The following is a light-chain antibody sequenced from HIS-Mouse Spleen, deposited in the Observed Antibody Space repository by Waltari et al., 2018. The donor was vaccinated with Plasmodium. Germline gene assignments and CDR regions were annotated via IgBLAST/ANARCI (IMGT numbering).Light chain of an antibody. CDR3: YSTDSSGNHRV. J-gene: IGLJ3*02. CDR2: EDS. V-gene: IGLV3-10*01. Sequence: SYELTQPPSVSVSPGQTARITCSGNALPTKYADWYQQKSGQATVLVIYEDSKRPPGIPERFSGSSSGTMATLTISGAQVEDEADYYCYSTDSSGNHRVFGGGTKLTVL. CDR1: ALPTKY.